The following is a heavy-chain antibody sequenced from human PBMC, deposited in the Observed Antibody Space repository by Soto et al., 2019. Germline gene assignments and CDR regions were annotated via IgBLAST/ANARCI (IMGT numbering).Heavy chain of an antibody. D-gene: IGHD6-19*01. Sequence: ASVKVSCKDSGYTFTSYDINWVRQATGQGLEWMGWMNPNSGTTGYAQKFQGRVTMTRNTSISTAYMELSSLRSEDTAVYYCARGRVDSSGWYYGMDVWGQGTTDTVSS. CDR1: GYTFTSYD. CDR3: ARGRVDSSGWYYGMDV. J-gene: IGHJ6*02. V-gene: IGHV1-8*01. CDR2: MNPNSGTT.